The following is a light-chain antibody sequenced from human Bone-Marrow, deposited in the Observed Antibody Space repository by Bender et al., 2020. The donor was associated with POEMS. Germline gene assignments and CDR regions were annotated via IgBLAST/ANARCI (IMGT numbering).Light chain of an antibody. Sequence: QSALTQPASVSGSPGQSVSISCTGTSGDVGGYNYVSWYQHYPGKAPKIIIFEVSNRPSGVSDRFSGSKSDNTASLTISGLQAEDEADYYCNSYTSSSTWVFGGGTKLTVL. J-gene: IGLJ3*02. V-gene: IGLV2-14*01. CDR3: NSYTSSSTWV. CDR2: EVS. CDR1: SGDVGGYNY.